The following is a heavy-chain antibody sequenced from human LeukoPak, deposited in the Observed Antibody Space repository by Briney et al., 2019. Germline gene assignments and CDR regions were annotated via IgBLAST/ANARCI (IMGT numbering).Heavy chain of an antibody. CDR3: ARDSGRAVHCSGGSCHALYYFDY. CDR1: GYTFSGYY. D-gene: IGHD2-15*01. V-gene: IGHV1-2*02. J-gene: IGHJ4*02. Sequence: ASVKVSCKASGYTFSGYYLHWVRQAPGQGLEWMGWINPNSGGTKNAQQFQGRVTMTRDTSISTAYMEVSRLRSDDTAVYYCARDSGRAVHCSGGSCHALYYFDYWGQGTLVTVSS. CDR2: INPNSGGT.